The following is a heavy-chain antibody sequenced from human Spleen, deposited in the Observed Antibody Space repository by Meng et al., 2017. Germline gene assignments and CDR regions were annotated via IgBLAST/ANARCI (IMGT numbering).Heavy chain of an antibody. J-gene: IGHJ4*02. Sequence: QLPLQQWGGGLLKPSETLSLTCAVYGGSFSGYYWSWIRQPPGKGLEWIGEINHSGSTNYNPSLKSRVTISVDTSKNQFSLKLSSVTAADTAVYYCARTGSYYDSSGYYYFDYWGQGTLVTVSS. CDR1: GGSFSGYY. CDR2: INHSGST. V-gene: IGHV4-34*01. CDR3: ARTGSYYDSSGYYYFDY. D-gene: IGHD3-22*01.